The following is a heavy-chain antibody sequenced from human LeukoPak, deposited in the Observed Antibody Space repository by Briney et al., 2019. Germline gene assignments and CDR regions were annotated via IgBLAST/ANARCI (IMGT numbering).Heavy chain of an antibody. Sequence: SETLSLTCTVSGGSISSGSYYWSWIRQPAGKGLEWIGRIYTSGSTNYNPSLKSRVTISVDTSKNQFSLKLSSVTAADTAVYYCARVTYYYDSSGPYYYYYMDVWGKGTTVTVPS. CDR2: IYTSGST. CDR3: ARVTYYYDSSGPYYYYYMDV. J-gene: IGHJ6*03. CDR1: GGSISSGSYY. V-gene: IGHV4-61*02. D-gene: IGHD3-22*01.